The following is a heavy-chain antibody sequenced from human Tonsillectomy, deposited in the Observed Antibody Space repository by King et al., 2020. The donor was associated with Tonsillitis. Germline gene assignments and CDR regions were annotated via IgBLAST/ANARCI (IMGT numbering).Heavy chain of an antibody. CDR1: GGSISSSSYY. Sequence: QLQESGPGLVKPSETLSLTCTVSGGSISSSSYYWGWIRQPPGKGLEWIGSIYYSGSTYYNPSLKSRVTISVDTSKNHFSLKLSAVNAADTALYYCARHGGSTNYYYGMDVWGQGPTVTVSS. V-gene: IGHV4-39*07. CDR3: ARHGGSTNYYYGMDV. CDR2: IYYSGST. J-gene: IGHJ6*02. D-gene: IGHD2/OR15-2a*01.